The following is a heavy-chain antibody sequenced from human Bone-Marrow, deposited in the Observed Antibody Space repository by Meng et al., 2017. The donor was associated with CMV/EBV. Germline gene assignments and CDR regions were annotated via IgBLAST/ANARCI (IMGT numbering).Heavy chain of an antibody. CDR2: INTNSEGT. V-gene: IGHV1-2*02. D-gene: IGHD3-16*01. J-gene: IGHJ4*02. Sequence: VSCKASGYTFTTYYMHWVRQAPGQGLEWMGWINTNSEGTKYAQKFQGRVTMTRDTSISTAYMELSGLRSDDTAVYYCARRQGGKIDYWGQGTLVTVSS. CDR1: GYTFTTYY. CDR3: ARRQGGKIDY.